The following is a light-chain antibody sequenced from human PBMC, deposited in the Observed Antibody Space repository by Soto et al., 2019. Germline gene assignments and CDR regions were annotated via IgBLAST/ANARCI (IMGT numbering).Light chain of an antibody. J-gene: IGKJ2*01. V-gene: IGKV1-39*01. Sequence: DLQMTQSPSSLSASVGDRVTITCRASQSISSYLNWYQQKPGKPPKLLIYAASSLQSGVPSRFSGSGSGTDFTLTISSLQPEDFATYYCQHSYSTPYTFGQGTKLEIK. CDR2: AAS. CDR1: QSISSY. CDR3: QHSYSTPYT.